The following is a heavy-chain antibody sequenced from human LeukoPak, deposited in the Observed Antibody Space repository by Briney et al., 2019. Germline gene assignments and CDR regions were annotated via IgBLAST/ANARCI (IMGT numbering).Heavy chain of an antibody. V-gene: IGHV4-34*01. Sequence: SETLSLTCAVYGGSFSGYYWSWIRQPQGKGLEWNGEINHSGSTNYNPSLKSRVTISVDTSKNQFYLKLSSVTAADTAVYYCARAPYDYVWGSYRRTYDYWGQGTLVTVSS. J-gene: IGHJ4*02. CDR2: INHSGST. D-gene: IGHD3-16*02. CDR3: ARAPYDYVWGSYRRTYDY. CDR1: GGSFSGYY.